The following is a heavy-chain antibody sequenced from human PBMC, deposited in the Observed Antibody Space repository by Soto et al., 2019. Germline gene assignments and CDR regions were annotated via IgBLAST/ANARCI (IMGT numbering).Heavy chain of an antibody. Sequence: PSETLSLTSPVSGDSFSGYYWSWIRQPAGKGLEWIGRVYTNGATNYSPSLTRRVTVSVDTSRNQFSLKLRFVTAADTAVYYCAREAAETVGDGYWCDPWGQGTPVTVSS. CDR1: GDSFSGYY. CDR3: AREAAETVGDGYWCDP. V-gene: IGHV4-4*07. D-gene: IGHD6-13*01. CDR2: VYTNGAT. J-gene: IGHJ5*02.